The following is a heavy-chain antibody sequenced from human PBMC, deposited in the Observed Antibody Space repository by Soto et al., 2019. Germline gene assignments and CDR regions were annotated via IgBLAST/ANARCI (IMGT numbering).Heavy chain of an antibody. D-gene: IGHD3-22*01. V-gene: IGHV3-21*01. CDR3: AREGDSSGWYNWFDP. CDR1: GFTFSSYS. J-gene: IGHJ5*02. Sequence: GGSLRLSCAASGFTFSSYSMNWVRQAPGKGLEWVSSISSSSSYIYYADSVKGRFTISRDNAKNSLYLQMNSLRAEDTAVYYCAREGDSSGWYNWFDPWGQGTLVTVSS. CDR2: ISSSSSYI.